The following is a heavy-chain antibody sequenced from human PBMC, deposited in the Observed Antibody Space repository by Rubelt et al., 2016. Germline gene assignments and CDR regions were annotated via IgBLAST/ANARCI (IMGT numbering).Heavy chain of an antibody. V-gene: IGHV3-30*18. CDR1: GFTFSSYG. Sequence: QVQLVESGGGVVQPGRSLRLSCAASGFTFSSYGMHWVRQAPGKGPEWVAVISYDGSNKYDADSVKGRFAICRDNSKNTLSLQMNSLRAEDTAVDYCAKGRGILSPDYWGQGTLVTVSS. CDR3: AKGRGILSPDY. J-gene: IGHJ4*02. D-gene: IGHD3-10*01. CDR2: ISYDGSNK.